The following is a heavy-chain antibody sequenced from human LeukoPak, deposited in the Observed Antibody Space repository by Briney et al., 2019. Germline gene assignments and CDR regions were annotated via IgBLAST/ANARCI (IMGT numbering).Heavy chain of an antibody. J-gene: IGHJ4*02. CDR1: GYTFTNYA. CDR2: INAGNGNT. CDR3: ARGSYYYGSGSFMGSDY. D-gene: IGHD3-10*01. V-gene: IGHV1-3*01. Sequence: ASVKVSCKASGYTFTNYAMHWVRQAPGQRPEWMGWINAGNGNTKYSQKFHDRVTITRDISANTAYMELSSLTSEDTAVYYCARGSYYYGSGSFMGSDYWGQGTLVTVSS.